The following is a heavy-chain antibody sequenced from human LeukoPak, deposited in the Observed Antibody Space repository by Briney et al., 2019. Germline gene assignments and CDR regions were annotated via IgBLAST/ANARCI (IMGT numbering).Heavy chain of an antibody. CDR2: INHSGST. Sequence: SETLSLTCTVSGGSISSGGYYWSWIRQPPGKGLEWIGEINHSGSTSYNPSLKSRVTISVDTSKNQFSLKLSSVTAADTAVYYCARADYYYYGMDVWGQGTTVTVSS. J-gene: IGHJ6*02. V-gene: IGHV4-39*07. CDR3: ARADYYYYGMDV. CDR1: GGSISSGGYY.